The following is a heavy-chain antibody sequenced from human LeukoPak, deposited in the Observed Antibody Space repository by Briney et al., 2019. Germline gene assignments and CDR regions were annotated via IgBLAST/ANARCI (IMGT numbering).Heavy chain of an antibody. CDR1: GFTFDGYG. J-gene: IGHJ4*02. V-gene: IGHV3-7*03. Sequence: GGSLRLSCTASGFTFDGYGFHWVRQAPGKGLEWVANIKQDGSAQNYVDSVKGRLTTSRDNAKNSLFLQMNSLRAEDTAVYYCAKSGVGQWLATYYFDYWGQGTLVTVSS. CDR2: IKQDGSAQ. D-gene: IGHD6-19*01. CDR3: AKSGVGQWLATYYFDY.